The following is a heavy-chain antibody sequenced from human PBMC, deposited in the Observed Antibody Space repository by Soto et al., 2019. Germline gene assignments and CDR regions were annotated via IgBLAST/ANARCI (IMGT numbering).Heavy chain of an antibody. CDR3: AGGAAADNPHYYYGMDV. CDR1: GFTVSSNY. D-gene: IGHD6-13*01. Sequence: PGGSLRLSCAASGFTVSSNYMSWVRQAPGKGLEWVSVIYSGGSTYYADSVKGRFTISRDNSKNTLYLQMNSLLAEDTAVYYCAGGAAADNPHYYYGMDVCGQVTKVTDS. V-gene: IGHV3-53*01. CDR2: IYSGGST. J-gene: IGHJ6*02.